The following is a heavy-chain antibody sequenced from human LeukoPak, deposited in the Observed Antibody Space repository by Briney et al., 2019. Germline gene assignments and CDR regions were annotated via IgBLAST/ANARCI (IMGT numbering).Heavy chain of an antibody. V-gene: IGHV4-34*01. CDR2: INHSGST. J-gene: IGHJ4*02. D-gene: IGHD3-22*01. Sequence: SETLSLTCAVYGGSFSGYYWSWIRQPPGKGLEWIGEINHSGSTNYNPSLKSRVTISVDTSKNQFSLKLSSVTAADTAVYYCARVGDTSGYFYYFDYWGQGTPVTVSS. CDR3: ARVGDTSGYFYYFDY. CDR1: GGSFSGYY.